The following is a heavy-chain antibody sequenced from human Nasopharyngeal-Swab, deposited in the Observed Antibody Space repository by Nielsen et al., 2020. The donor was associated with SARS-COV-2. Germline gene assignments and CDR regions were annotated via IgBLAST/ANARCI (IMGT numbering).Heavy chain of an antibody. CDR2: ISSSGSTI. CDR3: ARGHGVWFGEPDNWFDP. Sequence: GESLKISCAASGFTFSSYEMNWVRQAPGKGLEWVSYISSSGSTIYYADSVKGRFTISRDNAKNSLYLQMNSLRAEDTAVHYCARGHGVWFGEPDNWFDPWGQGTLVTVSS. CDR1: GFTFSSYE. D-gene: IGHD3-10*01. V-gene: IGHV3-48*03. J-gene: IGHJ5*02.